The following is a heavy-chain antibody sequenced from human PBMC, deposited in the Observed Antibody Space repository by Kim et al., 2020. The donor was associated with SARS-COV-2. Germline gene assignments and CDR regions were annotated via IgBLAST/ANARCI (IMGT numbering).Heavy chain of an antibody. Sequence: ASVKVSCKASGYTFTSYAMNWVRQAPGQGLEWMGWINTNTGNPTYAQGFTGRFVFSLDTSVSTAYLQISSLKAEDTAVYYCARDPGVSTIFGVVXXNPNYYXXXVWGQGXTVXVSS. V-gene: IGHV7-4-1*02. CDR1: GYTFTSYA. CDR2: INTNTGNP. J-gene: IGHJ6*02. CDR3: ARDPGVSTIFGVVXXNPNYYXXXV. D-gene: IGHD3-3*01.